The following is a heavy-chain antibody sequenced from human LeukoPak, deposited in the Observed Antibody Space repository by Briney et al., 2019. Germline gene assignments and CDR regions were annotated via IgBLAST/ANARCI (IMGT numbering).Heavy chain of an antibody. CDR2: IIPIFGTA. CDR1: GGTFSSYA. J-gene: IGHJ4*02. Sequence: LVKVSCKASGGTFSSYAISWVRQAPGQGLEWMGRIIPIFGTANYAQKFQGRVTITTDESTSTAYMELSSLRSEDTAVYYCARQGSSTTQLLAYWGQGTLVTVSS. CDR3: ARQGSSTTQLLAY. V-gene: IGHV1-69*05. D-gene: IGHD2-2*01.